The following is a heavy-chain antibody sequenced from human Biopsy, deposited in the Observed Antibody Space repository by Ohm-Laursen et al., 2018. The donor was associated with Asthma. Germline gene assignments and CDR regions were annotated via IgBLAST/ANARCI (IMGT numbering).Heavy chain of an antibody. CDR2: IDQSGYT. D-gene: IGHD1-20*01. CDR1: GGSISSDY. V-gene: IGHV4-34*01. CDR3: ARAAITGIRGWFDP. J-gene: IGHJ5*02. Sequence: GTLSLTCTVSGGSISSDYWSWIRQPPGKGLEWIGEIDQSGYTNYNPSLKSRVTISADTSKNQFHLNLSSVTAADTAVYFCARAAITGIRGWFDPWGQGTQVTVSS.